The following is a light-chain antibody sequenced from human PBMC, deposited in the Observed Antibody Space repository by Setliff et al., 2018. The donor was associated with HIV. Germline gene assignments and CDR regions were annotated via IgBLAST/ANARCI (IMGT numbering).Light chain of an antibody. CDR2: GNS. CDR1: SSNIGAGYD. V-gene: IGLV1-40*01. J-gene: IGLJ1*01. Sequence: QSVLAQPPSVSGAPGQRVTISCTGSSSNIGAGYDIHWYQQLPGTAPKLLIYGNSNRPSGVPDRFSGSKSGTSASLAITELQADDEADYYCQSYDSSLSGYVFGTGTKVTVL. CDR3: QSYDSSLSGYV.